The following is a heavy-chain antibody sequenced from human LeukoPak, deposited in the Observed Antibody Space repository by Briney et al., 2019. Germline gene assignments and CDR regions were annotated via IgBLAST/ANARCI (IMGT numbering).Heavy chain of an antibody. V-gene: IGHV1-8*01. J-gene: IGHJ3*02. Sequence: ASVKVSCKASGYTFTSYDINWVRQATGQGLEWMGWMNPNSGNTGYAQKFQGRVTMTRNTSISTAYMELSSLRSEDTAVYYCARDPLSPYYYDSSGPIWGQGTMVTVSS. CDR1: GYTFTSYD. CDR2: MNPNSGNT. CDR3: ARDPLSPYYYDSSGPI. D-gene: IGHD3-22*01.